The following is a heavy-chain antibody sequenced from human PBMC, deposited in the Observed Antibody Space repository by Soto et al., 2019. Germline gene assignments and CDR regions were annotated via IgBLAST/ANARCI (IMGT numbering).Heavy chain of an antibody. V-gene: IGHV4-59*02. CDR3: ARGGGAIPSYYYGMDV. CDR2: IYYTGAT. CDR1: GGSVSGYY. D-gene: IGHD3-16*01. Sequence: PSETLSLTCTVSGGSVSGYYWTWIRQSPGKGLEWVGYIYYTGATNYNPSLNSRAIISIDTSSNQFSLKLSSLTAADTAVYYCARGGGAIPSYYYGMDVWGQGTTVTVSS. J-gene: IGHJ6*02.